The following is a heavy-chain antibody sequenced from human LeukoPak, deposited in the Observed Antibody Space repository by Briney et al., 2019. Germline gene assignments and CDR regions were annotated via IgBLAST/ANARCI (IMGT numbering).Heavy chain of an antibody. CDR2: MYYSGNT. D-gene: IGHD3/OR15-3a*01. J-gene: IGHJ4*02. CDR1: GVSISSSNSY. Sequence: SEILSLTCTVSGVSISSSNSYWGWIRQPPGKGLEWIGSMYYSGNTYYNASLKSQVSISIDTSKNQFSLRLTSVTAADTAVYYCARQTGSGLFILPGGQGTLVTVSS. V-gene: IGHV4-39*01. CDR3: ARQTGSGLFILP.